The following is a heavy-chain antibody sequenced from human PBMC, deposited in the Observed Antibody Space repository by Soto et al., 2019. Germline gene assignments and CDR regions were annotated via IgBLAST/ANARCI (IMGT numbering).Heavy chain of an antibody. CDR3: ARDLETMVRGVYYYYYYGMDV. D-gene: IGHD3-10*01. CDR2: ISSSSSYI. J-gene: IGHJ6*01. CDR1: GFTFSSFH. V-gene: IGHV3-21*01. Sequence: GGSLRLSCAASGFTFSSFHMNWVRQAPGKGLEWVSSISSSSSYIYYADSVKGRFTISRDNAKNSLYLQMNSLRAEDTAVYYCARDLETMVRGVYYYYYYGMDVWGQGTTVTVSS.